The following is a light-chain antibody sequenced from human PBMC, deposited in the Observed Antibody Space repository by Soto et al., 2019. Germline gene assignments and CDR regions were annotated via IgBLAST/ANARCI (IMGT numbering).Light chain of an antibody. V-gene: IGKV1-27*01. CDR3: QRYDSAPWT. Sequence: DIQMTQSPSSLSASVGDKVTITCRASQGISNYLAWYQQKPGKVPTLLIYSASTLPSGVPSRFSGSGSGTAFTLTISSLQPEDVATYYCQRYDSAPWTFGQGTKVEIK. J-gene: IGKJ1*01. CDR2: SAS. CDR1: QGISNY.